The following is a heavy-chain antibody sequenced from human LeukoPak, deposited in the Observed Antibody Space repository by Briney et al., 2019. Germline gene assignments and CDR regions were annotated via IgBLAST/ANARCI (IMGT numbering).Heavy chain of an antibody. CDR1: GFPFSSYS. CDR2: IKPDGTTK. J-gene: IGHJ4*02. Sequence: GGSLRLSCAASGFPFSSYSMTWVRQAPGKGLEWVANIKPDGTTKFYVDSVKGRFTISRNNALNSLYLQMNSLRAEDTAIYYCARSIPYGTTWYGRSDYWGQGTLVTVSS. D-gene: IGHD6-13*01. V-gene: IGHV3-7*03. CDR3: ARSIPYGTTWYGRSDY.